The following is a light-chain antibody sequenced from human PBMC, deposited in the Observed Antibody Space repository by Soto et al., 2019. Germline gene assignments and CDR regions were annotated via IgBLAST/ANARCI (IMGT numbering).Light chain of an antibody. CDR3: QQYDNWPLT. CDR1: QSVSSN. J-gene: IGKJ4*01. CDR2: GAS. V-gene: IGKV3-15*01. Sequence: EIVVTQSPATLSVSPGERATLSCRASQSVSSNLAWYQQKPGQAPRLLIYGASTRATGLPARFSGSGSGTEFTLTISSLQSEEFAVYYCQQYDNWPLTFGGGTKVEIK.